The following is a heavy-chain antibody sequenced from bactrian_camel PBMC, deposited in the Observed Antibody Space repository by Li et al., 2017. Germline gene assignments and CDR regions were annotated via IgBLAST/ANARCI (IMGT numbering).Heavy chain of an antibody. CDR1: GYTDRRYC. V-gene: IGHV3S1*01. J-gene: IGHJ6*01. D-gene: IGHD3*01. CDR3: ARWLEVYGWSCEGDFGY. CDR2: FDSDGST. Sequence: HVQLVESGGGSVQAGGSLRLSCAASGYTDRRYCMGWFRQDPVKEREGVAAFDSDGSTSYAYSVKGRFTISSDNAKNTLYLQLNSLKTEDTAMYYCARWLEVYGWSCEGDFGYWGQGTQVTVS.